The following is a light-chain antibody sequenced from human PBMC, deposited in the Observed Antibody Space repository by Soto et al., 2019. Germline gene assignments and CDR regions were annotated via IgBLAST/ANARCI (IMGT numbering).Light chain of an antibody. CDR2: GAS. Sequence: EIVLTQSPGTLSLSPGERATLSCRASQSVSSSYLAWYQQKPGQAPRLLIYGASSRATGIPDRLSGSGSGTDFTLTISRREPEDFAVYYCQQYGSSPRVTFGPGTKVDIK. J-gene: IGKJ3*01. CDR3: QQYGSSPRVT. V-gene: IGKV3-20*01. CDR1: QSVSSSY.